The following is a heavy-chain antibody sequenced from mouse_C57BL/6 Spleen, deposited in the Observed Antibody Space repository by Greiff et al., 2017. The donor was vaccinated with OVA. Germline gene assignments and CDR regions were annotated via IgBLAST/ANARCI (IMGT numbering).Heavy chain of an antibody. Sequence: QVQLQQPGAELVRPGPSVKLSCKASGYTFTSYWMHWVKQRPGQGLEWIGVIDPSDSYTNYNQKLKGKATLTVDTSASPAYMQRSRLTSEDSAVYYCATSGGKDYWGQGTTLTVSS. D-gene: IGHD2-1*01. CDR2: IDPSDSYT. J-gene: IGHJ2*01. CDR1: GYTFTSYW. V-gene: IGHV1-59*01. CDR3: ATSGGKDY.